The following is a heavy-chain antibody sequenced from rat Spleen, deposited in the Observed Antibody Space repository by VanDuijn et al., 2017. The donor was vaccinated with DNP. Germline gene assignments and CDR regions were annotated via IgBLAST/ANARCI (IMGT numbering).Heavy chain of an antibody. CDR3: AKAGGYSPWYFDY. J-gene: IGHJ2*01. D-gene: IGHD1-11*01. V-gene: IGHV5S10*01. Sequence: EVQLVESGGGLVQAGRSLKLSCAASGFTFSDYNMAWVRQAPKKGLEWVATIIYDGSSTYYRDSVRGRFTISRDYARSTLYLQMNSLRSEDMATYYCAKAGGYSPWYFDYWGQGVMVTVSS. CDR2: IIYDGSST. CDR1: GFTFSDYN.